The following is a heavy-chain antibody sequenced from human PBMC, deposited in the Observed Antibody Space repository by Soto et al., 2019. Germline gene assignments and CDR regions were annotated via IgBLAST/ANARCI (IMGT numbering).Heavy chain of an antibody. V-gene: IGHV1-69*05. CDR2: ILPLSGRT. CDR1: GGTFSAYA. J-gene: IGHJ4*02. Sequence: SVKVSCKASGGTFSAYAISWVRQAPGQGLEWMGGILPLSGRTNYTQKFQGRVTMTRDTSISTAYMELSRLRSDDTAVYYCARECITMIVVARNYFAYWGQGTLVTVSS. D-gene: IGHD3-22*01. CDR3: ARECITMIVVARNYFAY.